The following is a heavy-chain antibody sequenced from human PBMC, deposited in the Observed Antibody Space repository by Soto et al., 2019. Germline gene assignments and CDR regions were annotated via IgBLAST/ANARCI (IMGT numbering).Heavy chain of an antibody. Sequence: SETLSLTCSVSGAIVTSGENYWSWVRQPPGKGLEWLGYIYDSGVTSYTPALKSRVTLSLDRPNNQVSLKLRSVTAADTAVYFCVRDLAHGYTGNVWGRGTLVTVSS. D-gene: IGHD5-18*01. CDR2: IYDSGVT. CDR3: VRDLAHGYTGNV. J-gene: IGHJ3*01. CDR1: GAIVTSGENY. V-gene: IGHV4-30-4*08.